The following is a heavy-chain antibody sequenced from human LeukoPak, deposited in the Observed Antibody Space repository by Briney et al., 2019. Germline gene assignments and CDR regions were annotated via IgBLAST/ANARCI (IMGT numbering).Heavy chain of an antibody. V-gene: IGHV4-4*02. CDR1: GGSISGDNW. CDR3: ARRIYYDSTAYWNH. D-gene: IGHD3-22*01. CDR2: IHHSGST. J-gene: IGHJ5*02. Sequence: SETLTLTCAASGGSISGDNWWSWVRQPPGKGLEWIGEIHHSGSTKDNPSLKRRATISVDNSKKQFFLRLSSMTAADAADYYCARRIYYDSTAYWNHWGQGTLVTVSS.